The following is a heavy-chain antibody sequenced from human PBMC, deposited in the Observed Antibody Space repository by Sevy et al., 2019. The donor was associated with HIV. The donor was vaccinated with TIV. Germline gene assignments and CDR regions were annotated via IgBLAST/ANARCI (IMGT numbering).Heavy chain of an antibody. V-gene: IGHV3-15*01. CDR2: IKSKTDGGTT. CDR1: GFTFSNAW. D-gene: IGHD6-19*01. J-gene: IGHJ4*02. Sequence: GGSLRLSCAASGFTFSNAWMSWVRQAPGKGLEWVGRIKSKTDGGTTDYAAPVKGRFTISRADSKNTLYLQMNSLKTEDTAVYYCTTATGGAVAGTFGYWGQGTLVTVSS. CDR3: TTATGGAVAGTFGY.